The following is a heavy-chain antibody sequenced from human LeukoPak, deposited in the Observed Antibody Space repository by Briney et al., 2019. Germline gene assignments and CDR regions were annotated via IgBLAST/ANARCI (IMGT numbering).Heavy chain of an antibody. CDR1: GYTFTVYY. CDR3: ARGGGKYEAFDI. V-gene: IGHV1-2*02. J-gene: IGHJ3*02. CDR2: INPNSGGT. D-gene: IGHD1-26*01. Sequence: ASVKVSFQASGYTFTVYYMHGVRQAPGQGLEWMGWINPNSGGTNYAQKFQGRVTMTRDTSISTAYMELSRLRSDDTAVYYCARGGGKYEAFDIWGQGRMVAVSS.